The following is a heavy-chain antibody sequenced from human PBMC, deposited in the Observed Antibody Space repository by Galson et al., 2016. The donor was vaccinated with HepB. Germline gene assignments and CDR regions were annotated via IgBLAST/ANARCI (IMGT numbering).Heavy chain of an antibody. V-gene: IGHV1-18*04. CDR2: ITAYNGYT. D-gene: IGHD5-24*01. J-gene: IGHJ4*02. CDR1: GYTFSNYG. CDR3: GRDFYMATSWLTSTGIDY. Sequence: SVKVSCKASGYTFSNYGISWVRQAPGQGLEWMGWITAYNGYTSYAQKLQGRVTMTTDTSTNTAYMELRSLRSDDTAVYYCGRDFYMATSWLTSTGIDYWGQGTLVTVSS.